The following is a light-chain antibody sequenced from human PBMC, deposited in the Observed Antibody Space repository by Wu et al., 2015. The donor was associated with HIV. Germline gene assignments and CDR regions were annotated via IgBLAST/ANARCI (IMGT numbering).Light chain of an antibody. V-gene: IGKV3-11*01. Sequence: EIVLTQSPATLSLSPGERATLSCRASQSVSTYLAWYQQKPDQTPRLLIYDASNRATGIPARFSGSGSGTDFTLTISRLDPEDFAVYHCQQNDRSPWTFGQGTKVEIK. CDR2: DAS. CDR1: QSVSTY. J-gene: IGKJ1*01. CDR3: QQNDRSPWT.